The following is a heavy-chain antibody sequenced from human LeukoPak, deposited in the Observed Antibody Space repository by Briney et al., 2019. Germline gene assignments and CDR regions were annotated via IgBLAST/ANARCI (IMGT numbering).Heavy chain of an antibody. D-gene: IGHD3-10*01. CDR2: IYYSGST. CDR3: ARGEAMVRGGYFDY. J-gene: IGHJ4*02. V-gene: IGHV4-59*01. Sequence: SETLSLTCTVSGGSISSYYWSWIRQPPGKGLGWIGYIYYSGSTNYNPSLKSRVTISVDTSKNQFSLKLSSVTAADTAVYYCARGEAMVRGGYFDYWGQGTLVTVSS. CDR1: GGSISSYY.